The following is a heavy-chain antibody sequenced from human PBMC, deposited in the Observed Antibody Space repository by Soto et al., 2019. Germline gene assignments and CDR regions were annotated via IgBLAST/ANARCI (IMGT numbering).Heavy chain of an antibody. CDR1: GGSVYSNGHY. CDR2: IDNNGVT. J-gene: IGHJ4*02. V-gene: IGHV4-39*01. CDR3: GKILVGATGHTDADS. D-gene: IGHD2-15*01. Sequence: SETLSLTCIVSGGSVYSNGHYWGWIRQPPGKGLEWIGSIDNNGVTNYNSSLKSRVTIARDTSKNQFSLRLTSVTAADTAVYYCGKILVGATGHTDADSWGPGTLVTVSS.